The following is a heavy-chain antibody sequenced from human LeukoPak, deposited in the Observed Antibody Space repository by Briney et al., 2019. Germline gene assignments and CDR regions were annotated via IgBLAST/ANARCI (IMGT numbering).Heavy chain of an antibody. CDR1: GGTFSSYA. CDR3: ASGGTVAYYYYMDV. Sequence: ASVKVSCKASGGTFSSYAISWVRQAPGQGLEWMGGIIPIFGTANYAQKFQGRVTITADESTSTAYMELSSLRSEDTAVYYCASGGTVAYYYYMDVWGKGTTVTVSS. J-gene: IGHJ6*03. D-gene: IGHD3-16*01. V-gene: IGHV1-69*13. CDR2: IIPIFGTA.